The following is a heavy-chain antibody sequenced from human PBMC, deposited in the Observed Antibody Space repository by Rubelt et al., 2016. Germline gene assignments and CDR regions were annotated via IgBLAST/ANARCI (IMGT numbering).Heavy chain of an antibody. Sequence: QVQLQQRGAGLLKPSETLSLTCAVYGGSLSGYYWGWIRQPPGKGLEWIGDINHSGTTKYHPSLKSRVTISLTPSKNQFSLALNSVTAADTAVYYCVRIFDHWGQGTLVTVSS. J-gene: IGHJ4*02. CDR3: VRIFDH. V-gene: IGHV4-34*01. CDR2: INHSGTT. CDR1: GGSLSGYY.